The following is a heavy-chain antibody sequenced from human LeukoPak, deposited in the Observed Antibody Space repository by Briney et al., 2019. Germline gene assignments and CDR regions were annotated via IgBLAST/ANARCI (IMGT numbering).Heavy chain of an antibody. CDR1: GFRVSNAW. J-gene: IGHJ4*02. CDR2: IKSKAQSYTT. CDR3: ARDGHTSLDY. D-gene: IGHD3-16*02. Sequence: GGSLRLSCAASGFRVSNAWMSWVRQAPGKGLEWVGRIKSKAQSYTTDYAASVKGRFTISRDDAKNSLYLQMNSLKTEDTAVYYCARDGHTSLDYWGQGTLVTVSS. V-gene: IGHV3-72*01.